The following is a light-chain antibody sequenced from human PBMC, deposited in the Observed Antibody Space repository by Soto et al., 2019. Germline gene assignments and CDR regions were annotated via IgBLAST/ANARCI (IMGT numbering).Light chain of an antibody. V-gene: IGKV1-5*03. Sequence: DIPMTQSPSTLSASVGDRVTITCRASQSISSWLAWYQQKPGKAPTLLIYKASSLESGVPSRFSGNGSGTEFTLTISSLEPADFATYYCQQYNSYPLTFGGGTKVESK. J-gene: IGKJ4*01. CDR3: QQYNSYPLT. CDR1: QSISSW. CDR2: KAS.